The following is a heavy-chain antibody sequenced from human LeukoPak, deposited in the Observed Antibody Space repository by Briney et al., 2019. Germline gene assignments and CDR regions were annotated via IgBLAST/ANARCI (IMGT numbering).Heavy chain of an antibody. CDR3: ARRTAVAGTALYYLVY. J-gene: IGHJ4*02. V-gene: IGHV5-51*01. D-gene: IGHD6-19*01. CDR2: IYPGDSDP. Sequence: LGESLKISCKGSGYSFTSYWIGWVRQMPGKGLEWMGIIYPGDSDPSYSLSFQGHITISADKSITTAYLHWRILHASDSPMYSCARRTAVAGTALYYLVYCGQGTLVTDSS. CDR1: GYSFTSYW.